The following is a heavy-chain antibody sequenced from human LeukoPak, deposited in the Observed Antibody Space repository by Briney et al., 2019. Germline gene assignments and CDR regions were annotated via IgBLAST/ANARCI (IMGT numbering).Heavy chain of an antibody. CDR1: GFTFSSYG. CDR3: ARGLELLWFGELPYDY. D-gene: IGHD3-10*01. V-gene: IGHV3-30*02. Sequence: GGSLRLSCAASGFTFSSYGMHWVRQAPGKGLEWVAFIRYDGSNKYYADSVKGRFTISRDNSKNTLYLQMNSLRVEDTAVYYCARGLELLWFGELPYDYWGQGTLVTVSS. CDR2: IRYDGSNK. J-gene: IGHJ4*02.